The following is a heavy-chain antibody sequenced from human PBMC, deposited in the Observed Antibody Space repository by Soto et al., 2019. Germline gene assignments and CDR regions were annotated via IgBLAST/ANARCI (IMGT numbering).Heavy chain of an antibody. Sequence: GSLRLSCAASGFTFSSYAMHWVRQAPGKGLEWVAVISYDGSNKYYADPVKGRFTISRDNSKNTLYLQMNSLRAEDTAVYYCARAYSNYGMDVWGQGTKVTVS. CDR3: ARAYSNYGMDV. CDR2: ISYDGSNK. CDR1: GFTFSSYA. D-gene: IGHD6-13*01. J-gene: IGHJ6*02. V-gene: IGHV3-30-3*01.